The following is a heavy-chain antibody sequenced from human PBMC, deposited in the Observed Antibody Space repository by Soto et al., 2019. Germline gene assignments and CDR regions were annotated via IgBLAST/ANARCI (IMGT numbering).Heavy chain of an antibody. CDR2: LNPKSGLT. V-gene: IGHV1-8*01. J-gene: IGHJ4*02. D-gene: IGHD1-26*01. Sequence: QVQLVQSGPEVKKPGASVKVSCKASGYTFTTYDFNWVRQAPGQGLEWMGWLNPKSGLTGSAQKFQGRVTMTRDTSLSTVCMELSSLRSEDTAVYYCARVAGSPDYWGQGTLVTVSS. CDR1: GYTFTTYD. CDR3: ARVAGSPDY.